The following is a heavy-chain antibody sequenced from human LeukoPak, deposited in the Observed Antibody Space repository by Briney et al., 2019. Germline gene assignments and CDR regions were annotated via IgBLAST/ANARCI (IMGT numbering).Heavy chain of an antibody. D-gene: IGHD3-22*01. V-gene: IGHV3-20*04. CDR2: INWNGATT. Sequence: ETLSLTCTVSGGSISSYYWSWIRQPPGKGLEWVSGINWNGATTEYADSVKGRFTMSRENAKKSVYLQMDSLRGEDTAFYYCARSGPYDSSGSYLNSFDSWGQGTLVTVSS. CDR1: GGSISSYY. J-gene: IGHJ4*02. CDR3: ARSGPYDSSGSYLNSFDS.